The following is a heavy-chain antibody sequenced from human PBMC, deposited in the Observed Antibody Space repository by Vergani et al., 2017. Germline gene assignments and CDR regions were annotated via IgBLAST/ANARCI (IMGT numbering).Heavy chain of an antibody. Sequence: EVQLLESGGGLVQPGGSLRLSCAASGFTFSSYAMSWVRQAPGKGLEWVLAISGSGGSTYYADSVKGRFTISRDNSKNTLYLQMNSLRAEDTAVYYCAKGYGRYWYFDLWGRGTLVTVSS. V-gene: IGHV3-23*01. CDR2: ISGSGGST. J-gene: IGHJ2*01. CDR3: AKGYGRYWYFDL. CDR1: GFTFSSYA. D-gene: IGHD4-17*01.